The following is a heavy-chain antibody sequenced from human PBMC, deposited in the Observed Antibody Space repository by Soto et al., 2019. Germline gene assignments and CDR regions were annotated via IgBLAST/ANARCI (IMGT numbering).Heavy chain of an antibody. CDR1: GFTFSSYA. CDR3: AKVSFLGYSGSYSGYFQS. Sequence: EVQLLESGRGLVQAGGSLRLSCVASGFTFSSYAMSWVRQAPGKGLDWVSAISGPGGSTYYADSVKGRFTISRDNSKNTLYLQMSSLRAEDTAIYYCAKVSFLGYSGSYSGYFQSWGQGTLVTVSS. J-gene: IGHJ1*01. D-gene: IGHD1-26*01. V-gene: IGHV3-23*01. CDR2: ISGPGGST.